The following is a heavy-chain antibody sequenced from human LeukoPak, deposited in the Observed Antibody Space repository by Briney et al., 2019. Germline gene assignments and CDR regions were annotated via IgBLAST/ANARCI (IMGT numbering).Heavy chain of an antibody. CDR3: ARDYRHSSSRESGFDY. V-gene: IGHV3-7*01. CDR2: IKQDGSEK. Sequence: GGSLRLSCAASGFTFSSYWMSWVRQAPGKGLEWVANIKQDGSEKYYVDSVKGRFTISRDNAKNSLYLQMNSLRAEDTAVYYCARDYRHSSSRESGFDYWGQGTLVTVSS. CDR1: GFTFSSYW. J-gene: IGHJ4*02. D-gene: IGHD6-6*01.